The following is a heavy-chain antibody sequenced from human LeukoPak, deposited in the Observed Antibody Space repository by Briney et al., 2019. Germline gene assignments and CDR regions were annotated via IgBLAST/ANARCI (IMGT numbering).Heavy chain of an antibody. D-gene: IGHD2-2*01. CDR3: ARGPLFRCSSTSCTAFHAFDI. Sequence: SGGSLRLSCAASGFTFSSYAMHWVRQAPGKGLEWVEVISYDGSNKYYADSVKGRFTISRDNSKNTLYLQMNSLRAEDTAVYYCARGPLFRCSSTSCTAFHAFDIWGQGTMVTVPS. CDR2: ISYDGSNK. J-gene: IGHJ3*02. CDR1: GFTFSSYA. V-gene: IGHV3-30-3*01.